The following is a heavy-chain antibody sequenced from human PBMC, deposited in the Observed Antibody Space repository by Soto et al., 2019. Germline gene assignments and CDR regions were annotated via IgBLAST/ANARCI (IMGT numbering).Heavy chain of an antibody. CDR2: IIPIFGTA. CDR3: ARGGPYCSGGSCFRYYYYGMDV. Sequence: PGASVKVSCKASGGTFSSYAISWVRQAPGQGLEWMGGIIPIFGTANYAQKFQGRVTITADESTSTAYMELSSLRSEDTAVYYCARGGPYCSGGSCFRYYYYGMDVWGHGTTVTVSS. V-gene: IGHV1-69*13. J-gene: IGHJ6*02. D-gene: IGHD2-15*01. CDR1: GGTFSSYA.